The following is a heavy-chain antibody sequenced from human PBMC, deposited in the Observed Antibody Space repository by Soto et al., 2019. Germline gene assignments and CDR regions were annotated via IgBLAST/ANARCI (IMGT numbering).Heavy chain of an antibody. Sequence: QVQLVQSGAEVKKPGSSVKVSCKASGGTFSSYAISWVRQAPGQGLEWMGGIIPIFGAANYAQKFQGRVTITADESMSTAYMELSSLRSDDTAVYYCARDALPHYDAFDIWGQGTMVTVSS. CDR3: ARDALPHYDAFDI. D-gene: IGHD1-26*01. V-gene: IGHV1-69*01. J-gene: IGHJ3*02. CDR1: GGTFSSYA. CDR2: IIPIFGAA.